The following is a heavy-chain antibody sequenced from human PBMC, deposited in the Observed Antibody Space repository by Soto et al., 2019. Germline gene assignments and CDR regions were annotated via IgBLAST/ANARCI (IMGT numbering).Heavy chain of an antibody. CDR1: GYSISSGYY. CDR2: IYHSGST. J-gene: IGHJ4*02. Sequence: SETLSLTCAVSGYSISSGYYWGWIRQPPGKGLEWIGSIYHSGSTYYNPSLKSRVTISVDTSKNQFSLKLSSVTAADTAVYYCARAGGPYDSSGYYSRFHYWGQGTLVTVYS. CDR3: ARAGGPYDSSGYYSRFHY. D-gene: IGHD3-22*01. V-gene: IGHV4-38-2*01.